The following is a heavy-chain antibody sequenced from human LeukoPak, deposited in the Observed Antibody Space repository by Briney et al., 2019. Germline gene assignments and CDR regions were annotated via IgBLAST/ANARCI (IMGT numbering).Heavy chain of an antibody. J-gene: IGHJ4*02. V-gene: IGHV4-38-2*02. Sequence: SETLSLTSTVSGYSISSGYYWGWIRQSPGKGLEWIGSVYHSGSTYYNPSLKSPVTISVDTSKNQFSLELSSATAADTAVYYCARLGAYYYDSSGYYYNRYFDYWGQGILVTVSS. CDR3: ARLGAYYYDSSGYYYNRYFDY. CDR1: GYSISSGYY. D-gene: IGHD3-22*01. CDR2: VYHSGST.